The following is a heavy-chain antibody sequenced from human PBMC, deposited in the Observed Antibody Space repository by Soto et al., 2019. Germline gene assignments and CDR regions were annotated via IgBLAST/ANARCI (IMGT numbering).Heavy chain of an antibody. Sequence: ASVKVSCKXSGYTFTSYDINWVRQATGQGLEWMGWMNPNSGNTGYAQKFQGRVTMTRNTSISTAYMELSSLRSEDTAVYYCARGQKYCSGGSCYLGDHYYGMDVWGQGTTVTVSS. D-gene: IGHD2-15*01. J-gene: IGHJ6*02. CDR2: MNPNSGNT. CDR1: GYTFTSYD. CDR3: ARGQKYCSGGSCYLGDHYYGMDV. V-gene: IGHV1-8*01.